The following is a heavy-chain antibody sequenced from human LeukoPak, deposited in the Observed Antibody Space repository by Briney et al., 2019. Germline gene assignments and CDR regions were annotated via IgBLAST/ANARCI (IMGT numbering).Heavy chain of an antibody. J-gene: IGHJ4*02. D-gene: IGHD3-22*01. CDR3: ARVDGSGYPLDY. CDR1: GGSFSGYY. CDR2: INHSGST. V-gene: IGHV4-34*01. Sequence: SETLSLTCAVYGGSFSGYYWSWIRQPPGKGLEWIGEINHSGSTNYNPSLKSRVTISVDTSKNQFSLKLSSVTAADTAVYYCARVDGSGYPLDYWGQGTQVTVSS.